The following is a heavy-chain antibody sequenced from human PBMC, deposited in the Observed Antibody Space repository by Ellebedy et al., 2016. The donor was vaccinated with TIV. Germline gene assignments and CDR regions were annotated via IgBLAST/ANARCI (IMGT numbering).Heavy chain of an antibody. V-gene: IGHV3-7*04. CDR3: ARGRVLDILTGYQLHYYGMDV. D-gene: IGHD3-9*01. Sequence: GESLKISCAASGFTFSNFWMTWVRQAPGKGLGWVANIKYDGSETYYADSVKGRFTISRDNSKNTLYLQMNSLRAEDTAVYYCARGRVLDILTGYQLHYYGMDVWGQGTTVTVSS. J-gene: IGHJ6*02. CDR1: GFTFSNFW. CDR2: IKYDGSET.